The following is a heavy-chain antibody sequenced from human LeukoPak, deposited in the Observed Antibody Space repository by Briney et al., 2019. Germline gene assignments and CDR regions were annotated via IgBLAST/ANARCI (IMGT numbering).Heavy chain of an antibody. D-gene: IGHD3-10*01. CDR1: GGTFSSYA. CDR2: IIPIFGTA. Sequence: ASVKVSCKASGGTFSSYAISWVRQAPGQGLEWMGGIIPIFGTANYAQKFQGRVTITTDESTSTAYMELSSLRSEDTAVYYCARGVSSYYEQFDYYYYYYMDVWGKGTTVTVSS. V-gene: IGHV1-69*05. CDR3: ARGVSSYYEQFDYYYYYYMDV. J-gene: IGHJ6*03.